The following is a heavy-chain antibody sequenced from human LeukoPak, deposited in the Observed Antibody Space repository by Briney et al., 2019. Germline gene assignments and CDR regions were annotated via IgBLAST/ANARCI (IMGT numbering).Heavy chain of an antibody. CDR2: INHSGST. CDR1: GGSFSGYY. V-gene: IGHV4-34*01. Sequence: SETLSLTCAVYGGSFSGYYWSWVRRPPGKGLEWIGEINHSGSTNYNPSLKSRVTISVDTSKNQFSLKLSSVTAADTAVYYCARGRSSSLNWFDPWGQGTLVTVSS. CDR3: ARGRSSSLNWFDP. D-gene: IGHD6-13*01. J-gene: IGHJ5*02.